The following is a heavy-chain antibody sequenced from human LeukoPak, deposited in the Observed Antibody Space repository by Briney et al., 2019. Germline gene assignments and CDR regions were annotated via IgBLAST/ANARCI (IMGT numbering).Heavy chain of an antibody. Sequence: PSETLSLTCAVYGGSFSGYYWSWIRQPPGKGLEWIGEINHSGSTNYNPSLKSRVTISVDTSKNQFSLKLSSVTAADTAVYYCATGWNNYYDSSGYPNWFDPWGQGTLVIVSS. J-gene: IGHJ5*02. CDR2: INHSGST. CDR1: GGSFSGYY. D-gene: IGHD3-22*01. CDR3: ATGWNNYYDSSGYPNWFDP. V-gene: IGHV4-34*01.